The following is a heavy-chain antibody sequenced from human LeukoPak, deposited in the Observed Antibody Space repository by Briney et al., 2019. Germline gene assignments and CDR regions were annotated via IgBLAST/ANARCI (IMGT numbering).Heavy chain of an antibody. J-gene: IGHJ5*02. D-gene: IGHD1-26*01. CDR2: ISSGSSFI. CDR1: GFTFSSYS. V-gene: IGHV3-21*01. CDR3: ARERAGAPTNWFDP. Sequence: PGGSLRLSCAASGFTFSSYSMNWVRQAPGKGLEWVSSISSGSSFIYYTESVKGRFTISRDNAKNSLYLQMNSLRAEDTAVYYCARERAGAPTNWFDPWGQGTLVTVSS.